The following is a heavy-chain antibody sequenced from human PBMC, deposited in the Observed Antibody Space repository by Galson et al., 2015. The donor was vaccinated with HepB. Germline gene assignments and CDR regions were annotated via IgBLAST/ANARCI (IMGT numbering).Heavy chain of an antibody. V-gene: IGHV3-30*18. CDR1: GFTFSNYG. J-gene: IGHJ5*02. CDR3: AKAATAATMLYNWFDP. CDR2: ISYDGSHK. D-gene: IGHD6-25*01. Sequence: SLRLSCAASGFTFSNYGMHWVRQAPGKGLEWVAVISYDGSHKIYADSVKGRFNISRDNSKNTLYLQMNTLSDEDTAVYYCAKAATAATMLYNWFDPWGQGTLVTVYS.